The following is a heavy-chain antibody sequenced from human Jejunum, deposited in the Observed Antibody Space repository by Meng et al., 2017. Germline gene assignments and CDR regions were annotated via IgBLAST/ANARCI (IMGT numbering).Heavy chain of an antibody. CDR2: INDSGST. D-gene: IGHD4-11*01. V-gene: IGHV4-34*01. Sequence: QVKLQQWGAGVLKTSENLSLTCAVYGGSISDYYWTWIRQPPGKGLEWIGEINDSGSTNYNPSLKSRVTISVDTSKSQFYLRVSSVTAADTAVYYCARGNEYSNYGADFWGQGTLVTVSS. CDR1: GGSISDYY. J-gene: IGHJ4*02. CDR3: ARGNEYSNYGADF.